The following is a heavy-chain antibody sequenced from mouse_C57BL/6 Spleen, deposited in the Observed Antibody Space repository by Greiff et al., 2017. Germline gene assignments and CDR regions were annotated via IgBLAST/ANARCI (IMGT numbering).Heavy chain of an antibody. J-gene: IGHJ4*01. Sequence: EVQVVESGGGLVKPGGSLKLSCAASGFTFSDYGMHWVRQAPEKGLEWVAYISSGSSTNYYADTVKGRFTISRDNATNTLFLRMTRLRSEDTAMYYSARHYGSRLDYWGQGTSVTVSS. CDR3: ARHYGSRLDY. CDR1: GFTFSDYG. D-gene: IGHD1-1*01. CDR2: ISSGSSTN. V-gene: IGHV5-17*01.